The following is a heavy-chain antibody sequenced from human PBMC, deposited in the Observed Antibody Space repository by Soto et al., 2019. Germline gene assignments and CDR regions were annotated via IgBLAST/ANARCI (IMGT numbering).Heavy chain of an antibody. V-gene: IGHV3-30-3*01. CDR1: GFTFSSYA. Sequence: PGGSLRLSCAASGFTFSSYAMHWVRQAPGKGLEWVAVISYDGSNKYYADSVKGRFTISRDNSKNTLYLQMNSLRAEDTAVYYCATDYDSYGMDVWGRGTTVTVSS. D-gene: IGHD3-3*01. J-gene: IGHJ6*02. CDR3: ATDYDSYGMDV. CDR2: ISYDGSNK.